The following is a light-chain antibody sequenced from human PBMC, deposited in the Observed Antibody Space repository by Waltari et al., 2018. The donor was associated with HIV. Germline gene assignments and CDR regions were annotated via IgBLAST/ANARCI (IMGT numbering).Light chain of an antibody. CDR2: EDS. J-gene: IGLJ2*01. CDR3: YSTDSSGR. V-gene: IGLV3-10*01. Sequence: SYELTQPPSVSVSPGQTARITCSGDALPQKYAYWYQQKSGQAPVLVIYEDSKRPSGIPERFSGSSSGTMATLTISGAQVEDEADYYCYSTDSSGRVGGGTKLTVL. CDR1: ALPQKY.